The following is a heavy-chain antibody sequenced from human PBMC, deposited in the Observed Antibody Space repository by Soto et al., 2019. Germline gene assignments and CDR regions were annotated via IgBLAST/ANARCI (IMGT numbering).Heavy chain of an antibody. V-gene: IGHV3-23*01. D-gene: IGHD3-3*01. CDR3: SPYDFWSGNYYYYGMDV. Sequence: EVPLSESGGGLVQPGGSVRLSCAASGFNFGRYAMSWVRQAPGKGLEWVSAIGGSGAVSYYADFAKGRFTISRDNSKNTMYLQMSSLRVEDTAVYWCSPYDFWSGNYYYYGMDVWGQGTTVIVSS. J-gene: IGHJ6*02. CDR2: IGGSGAVS. CDR1: GFNFGRYA.